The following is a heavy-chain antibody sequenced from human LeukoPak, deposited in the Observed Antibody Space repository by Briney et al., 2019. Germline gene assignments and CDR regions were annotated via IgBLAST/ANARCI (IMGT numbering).Heavy chain of an antibody. J-gene: IGHJ4*02. CDR3: VRGSQHRNFDY. Sequence: PSETLSLTCTVSGGSVTSGNYYWNWIRQPAGKGLEWIGRIYTNGGASYNPSLKSRVTISIDASKNQFSLKLSSVTAADTAVYYCVRGSQHRNFDYWGQGTLVTVSS. CDR2: IYTNGGA. D-gene: IGHD2-21*01. V-gene: IGHV4-61*02. CDR1: GGSVTSGNYY.